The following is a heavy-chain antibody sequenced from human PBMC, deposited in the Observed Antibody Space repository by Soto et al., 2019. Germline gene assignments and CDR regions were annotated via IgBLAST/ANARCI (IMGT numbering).Heavy chain of an antibody. CDR3: ARLPQASEKGGFFDY. CDR1: GYSFTSYW. V-gene: IGHV5-51*01. J-gene: IGHJ4*02. D-gene: IGHD1-26*01. Sequence: PGECLKSSCKGSGYSFTSYWIGWVRQMPGKGLEWMGIIYPGDSDTRYSPSFQGQVTISADKSISTAYLQWSSLKASDTAMYYCARLPQASEKGGFFDYWGQGTLVTVSS. CDR2: IYPGDSDT.